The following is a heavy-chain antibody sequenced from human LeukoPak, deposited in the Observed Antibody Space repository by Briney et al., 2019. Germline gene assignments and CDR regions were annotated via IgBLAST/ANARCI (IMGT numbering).Heavy chain of an antibody. CDR1: GGSLCGYY. J-gene: IGHJ4*02. V-gene: IGHV4-34*01. CDR2: IKESEKT. Sequence: SETLSLTSAVYGGSLCGYYWSWIPQPPGKGLEWIGEIKESEKTNYNPSLKSRVTISIDTSKNQFSLKLSSVTAEDTAVYYCAREGLRNVHNPLGYWGQGTLVTVSS. D-gene: IGHD5-24*01. CDR3: AREGLRNVHNPLGY.